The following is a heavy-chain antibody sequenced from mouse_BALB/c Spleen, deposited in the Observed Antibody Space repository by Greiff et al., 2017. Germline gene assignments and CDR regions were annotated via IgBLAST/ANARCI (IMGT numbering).Heavy chain of an antibody. CDR2: ISSGGSYT. V-gene: IGHV5-9-3*01. Sequence: EVKLQESGGGLVKPGGSLKLSCAASGFTFSSYAMSWVRQTPEKRLEWVATISSGGSYTYYPDSVKGRFTISRDNAKNTLYLQMSSLRSEDTAMYYCARHVTTVVATDYFDYWGQGTTLTVSS. D-gene: IGHD1-1*01. CDR3: ARHVTTVVATDYFDY. J-gene: IGHJ2*01. CDR1: GFTFSSYA.